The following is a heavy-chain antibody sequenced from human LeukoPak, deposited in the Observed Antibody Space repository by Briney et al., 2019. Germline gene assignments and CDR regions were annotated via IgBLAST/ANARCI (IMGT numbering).Heavy chain of an antibody. V-gene: IGHV1-18*01. CDR3: AREGSLYDSGDYYLSWFDP. CDR2: ISAYNGNT. D-gene: IGHD3-22*01. Sequence: ASVKVSCMTSGYTFNTYVIAWVRQAPGQGREWMGWISAYNGNTNNAQNLQDTVTLTTDTTTTTAYMKLRNLRSEDTAVYYCAREGSLYDSGDYYLSWFDPWGQGTLVTVS. CDR1: GYTFNTYV. J-gene: IGHJ5*02.